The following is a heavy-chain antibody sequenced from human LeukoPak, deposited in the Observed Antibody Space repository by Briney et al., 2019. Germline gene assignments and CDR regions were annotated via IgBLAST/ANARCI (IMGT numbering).Heavy chain of an antibody. Sequence: GGSLRLSCAGSGFTFSSFSMNWVRQAPGKGLEWVSSIFTRGTYIYYADSVKGRFTISRDNAKNSLYLQMNSLRAEDTAIYYCARDQICLGSYCSRTFDHWGQGTLVTVSS. J-gene: IGHJ4*02. CDR3: ARDQICLGSYCSRTFDH. V-gene: IGHV3-21*06. CDR1: GFTFSSFS. D-gene: IGHD2-15*01. CDR2: IFTRGTYI.